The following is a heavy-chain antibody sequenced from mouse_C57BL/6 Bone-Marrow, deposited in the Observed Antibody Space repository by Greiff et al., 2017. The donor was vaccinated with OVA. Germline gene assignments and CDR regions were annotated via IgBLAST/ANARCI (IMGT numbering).Heavy chain of an antibody. CDR2: ISSGSSTI. J-gene: IGHJ1*03. CDR1: GFTFSDYG. CDR3: ARRTGTDWDFVV. Sequence: EVQLVESGGGLVKPGGSLKLSCAASGFTFSDYGMHWVRQAPEKGLEWVAYISSGSSTIYYADTVKGRFTISRDNAKNTLFLQMTSLRSGDTAMYYCARRTGTDWDFVVWGTGTTVTVSS. D-gene: IGHD3-3*01. V-gene: IGHV5-17*01.